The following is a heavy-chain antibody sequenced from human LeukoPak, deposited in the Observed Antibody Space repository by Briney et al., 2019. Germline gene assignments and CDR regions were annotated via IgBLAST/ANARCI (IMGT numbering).Heavy chain of an antibody. D-gene: IGHD5-18*01. CDR1: GGSISSYY. J-gene: IGHJ4*02. CDR2: MFSSGST. V-gene: IGHV4-4*07. CDR3: VRTLGGYTYGPFDY. Sequence: SETLSLTCSVSGGSISSYYWSWIRQPAGKRLEWIGRMFSSGSTNYNPSLQSRVTMSVDTSKNQFSLKLSSVTAADTAVYYCVRTLGGYTYGPFDYWGQGTLVTVSS.